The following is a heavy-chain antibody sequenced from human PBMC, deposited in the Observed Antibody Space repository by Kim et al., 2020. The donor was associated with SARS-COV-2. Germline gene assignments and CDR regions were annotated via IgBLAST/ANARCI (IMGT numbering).Heavy chain of an antibody. D-gene: IGHD5-12*01. V-gene: IGHV3-15*01. CDR2: T. Sequence: TDYAAPVKGRFTISRDDSKTTLYLQMNGLKTEDTAVYYCTTGSRRWLQFGYWGQGTLVTVSS. J-gene: IGHJ4*02. CDR3: TTGSRRWLQFGY.